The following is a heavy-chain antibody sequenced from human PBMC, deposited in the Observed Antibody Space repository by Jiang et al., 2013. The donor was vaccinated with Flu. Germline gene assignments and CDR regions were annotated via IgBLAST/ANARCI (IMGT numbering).Heavy chain of an antibody. D-gene: IGHD2-15*01. J-gene: IGHJ4*02. CDR1: GFTFSSYA. CDR2: ISYDGSNK. CDR3: ARAIVVVVAATLGGVDY. Sequence: VQLVESGGGVVQPGRSLRLSCAASGFTFSSYAMHWVRQAPGKGLEWVAVISYDGSNKYYADSVKGRFTISRDNSKNTLYLQMNSLRAEDTAVYCCARAIVVVVAATLGGVDYWGQGTLVTVSS. V-gene: IGHV3-30*01.